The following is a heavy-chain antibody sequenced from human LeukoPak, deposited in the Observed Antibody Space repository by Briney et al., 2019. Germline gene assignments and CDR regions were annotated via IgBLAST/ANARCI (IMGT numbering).Heavy chain of an antibody. CDR2: ISSSSSTI. Sequence: PGGSLRLSCAASGFTFSSYSMNWVRQAPGKGLEWVSYISSSSSTIYYADSVKGRFTISRDNAKNSLYLQMNSLRAEDTAVYYCARDRPYYYDSSGYDAFDIWGQGTMVTVSS. J-gene: IGHJ3*02. V-gene: IGHV3-48*01. D-gene: IGHD3-22*01. CDR3: ARDRPYYYDSSGYDAFDI. CDR1: GFTFSSYS.